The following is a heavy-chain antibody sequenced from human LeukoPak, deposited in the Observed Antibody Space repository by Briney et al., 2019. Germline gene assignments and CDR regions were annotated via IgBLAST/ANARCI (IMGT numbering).Heavy chain of an antibody. Sequence: SETLSLTCTVSGGSISSYYWSWIRQPPGKGLEWIGYIYYSGSTNYNPSLKSRVTISVDTSKNQFSLKLSSVTAADTAVYYCARMGYYGSGSWNWFDPWGQGTLVTVSS. CDR2: IYYSGST. D-gene: IGHD3-10*01. CDR3: ARMGYYGSGSWNWFDP. J-gene: IGHJ5*02. CDR1: GGSISSYY. V-gene: IGHV4-59*01.